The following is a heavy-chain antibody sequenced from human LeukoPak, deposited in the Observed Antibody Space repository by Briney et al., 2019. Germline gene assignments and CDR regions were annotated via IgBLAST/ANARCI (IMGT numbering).Heavy chain of an antibody. D-gene: IGHD2-2*01. CDR3: ARGQTVVPAAHGYYYYGMDV. CDR1: GYTFTSYD. Sequence: EASVKVSCKASGYTFTSYDINWVRQATGQGLEWMGWMNPNSGNTGYAQKFQGRVTMTRNTSISTAYMELSSLRSEDTAVYYCARGQTVVPAAHGYYYYGMDVWGQGTTVTVSS. V-gene: IGHV1-8*01. CDR2: MNPNSGNT. J-gene: IGHJ6*02.